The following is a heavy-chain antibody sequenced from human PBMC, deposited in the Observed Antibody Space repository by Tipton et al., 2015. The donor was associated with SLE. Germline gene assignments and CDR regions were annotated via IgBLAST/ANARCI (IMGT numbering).Heavy chain of an antibody. CDR1: GYSISSGYY. CDR2: IYHSGSA. D-gene: IGHD3-16*01. CDR3: ASDLGSFDY. Sequence: LSLTCAVSGYSISSGYYWGWIRQPPGKGLEWIGSIYHSGSAYYNPSLKSRVTISVDTSKNQFSLKLSSVTAADTAVYYCASDLGSFDYWGQGTLVTVSS. V-gene: IGHV4-38-2*01. J-gene: IGHJ4*02.